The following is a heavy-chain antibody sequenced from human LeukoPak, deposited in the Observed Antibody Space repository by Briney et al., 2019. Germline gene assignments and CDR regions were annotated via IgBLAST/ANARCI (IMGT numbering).Heavy chain of an antibody. V-gene: IGHV1-46*01. D-gene: IGHD1-1*01. CDR3: ARESLLTGSSEY. CDR1: GYTFTRYY. CDR2: INPSGGST. Sequence: ASVKVSCKASGYTFTRYYMHWVRQAPGQGLEWMGLINPSGGSTVLVQKFQGRVTMTSDTSTSTVYLEVSSLRSEDTAVDYCARESLLTGSSEYWGQGTVFTVSS. J-gene: IGHJ4*02.